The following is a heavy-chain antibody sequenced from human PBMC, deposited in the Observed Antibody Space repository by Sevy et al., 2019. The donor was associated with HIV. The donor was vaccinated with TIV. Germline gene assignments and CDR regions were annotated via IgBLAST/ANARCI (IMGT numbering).Heavy chain of an antibody. CDR3: ARDTLQWLDGTNDLDY. CDR2: ISNDGSNK. Sequence: GGSLRLSCAASGFTFSSYAMHWVRQAPGKGLEWVAVISNDGSNKYYADSVKGRFTISRDNSKNTLYLQMNSLRAEDTAVYYCARDTLQWLDGTNDLDYWGQGTLVTVSS. CDR1: GFTFSSYA. J-gene: IGHJ4*02. V-gene: IGHV3-30-3*01. D-gene: IGHD6-19*01.